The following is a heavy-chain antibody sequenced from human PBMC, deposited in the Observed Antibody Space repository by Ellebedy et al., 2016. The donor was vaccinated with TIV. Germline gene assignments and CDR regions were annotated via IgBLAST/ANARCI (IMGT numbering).Heavy chain of an antibody. CDR3: ARESRLLWFGELLPGVGYWFDP. J-gene: IGHJ5*02. CDR2: IIPIFGTA. Sequence: AASVKVSCKASGGTFSSYAISWVRQAPGQGLEWMGGIIPIFGTANYAQKFQGRVTITADESTSTAYMELSSLRSEDTAVYYCARESRLLWFGELLPGVGYWFDPWGQGTLVTVSS. CDR1: GGTFSSYA. D-gene: IGHD3-10*01. V-gene: IGHV1-69*13.